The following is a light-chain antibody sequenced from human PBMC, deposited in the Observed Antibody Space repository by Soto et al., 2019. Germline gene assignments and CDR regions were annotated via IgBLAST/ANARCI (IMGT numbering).Light chain of an antibody. CDR3: QQYHNWWP. J-gene: IGKJ1*01. CDR1: QSVSSSY. CDR2: GAS. V-gene: IGKV3-15*01. Sequence: EMGLTQSPGTLSLSPGERATLSCRASQSVSSSYLAWYQQNPGQAPRLLIYGASTRVTGIPARFSGSGSGTEFTLTISSLQSEDFAVYYCQQYHNWWPFGQGTKVDIK.